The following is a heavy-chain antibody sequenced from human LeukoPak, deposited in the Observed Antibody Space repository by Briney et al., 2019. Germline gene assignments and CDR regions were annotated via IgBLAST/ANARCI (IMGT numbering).Heavy chain of an antibody. D-gene: IGHD5-24*01. J-gene: IGHJ6*02. V-gene: IGHV3-66*01. CDR1: GFTVSSNY. CDR2: IYSGGST. CDR3: AREIGNGYKSMDV. Sequence: GRSLRLSCAASGFTVSSNYMSWVRQAPGKGLEWVSVIYSGGSTYYADSVKGRFTISRDNSKNTLYLQMNSLRAEDTAVYYCAREIGNGYKSMDVWGQGTTVTVSS.